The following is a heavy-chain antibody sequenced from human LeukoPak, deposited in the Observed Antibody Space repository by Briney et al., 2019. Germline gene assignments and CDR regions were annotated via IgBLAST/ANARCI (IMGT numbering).Heavy chain of an antibody. CDR2: IRYDGSNK. V-gene: IGHV3-30*02. CDR3: AKEPLPYYSSSYFDY. J-gene: IGHJ4*02. D-gene: IGHD6-13*01. CDR1: GFTFSSYG. Sequence: PGGSLRLSCAASGFTFSSYGMHWVRQAPGEGLEWVAFIRYDGSNKYYADSVKGRFTISRDNSKNTLYLQMNRLRAEDTAVYYCAKEPLPYYSSSYFDYWGQGTLVTVSS.